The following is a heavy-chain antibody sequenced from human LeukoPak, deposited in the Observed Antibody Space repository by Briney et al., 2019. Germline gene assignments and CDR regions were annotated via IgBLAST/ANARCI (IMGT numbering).Heavy chain of an antibody. CDR2: ISDSSSAI. Sequence: PGGSLRLSCAASGFTFSTYSMNWVRQAPGKGLEWVSYISDSSSAIYYADSVKGRFTISRDNAENSLFLQMNGLRPEDTAVFYCARGQYTDGLSYWGQGTLVTVSS. D-gene: IGHD5-24*01. V-gene: IGHV3-48*04. CDR3: ARGQYTDGLSY. J-gene: IGHJ4*02. CDR1: GFTFSTYS.